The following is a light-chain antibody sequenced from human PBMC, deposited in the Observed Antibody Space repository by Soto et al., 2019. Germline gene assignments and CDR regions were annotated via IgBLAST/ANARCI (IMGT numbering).Light chain of an antibody. J-gene: IGKJ4*01. Sequence: VLTQSPATLSLSPGERATLSCRASQSVSSYVAWYQQKPGQAPRLLIYDASNRAPGIPARFSGSGSGTDFTLTISSLVPEDSAVYYCQQRSSWLFGGGTKVDIK. CDR1: QSVSSY. CDR2: DAS. V-gene: IGKV3-11*01. CDR3: QQRSSWL.